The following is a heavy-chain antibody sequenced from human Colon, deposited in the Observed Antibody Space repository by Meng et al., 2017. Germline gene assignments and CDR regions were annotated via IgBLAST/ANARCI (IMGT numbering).Heavy chain of an antibody. D-gene: IGHD6-19*01. CDR3: VRSSGWVRTGFDP. Sequence: QVQLQESGPRLVKPSGTLSRTCAVSGGSIRSTNWWSWVRQAPGKGLEWIGEIDHRGSTYYTPSLKSRVTVSIDTSKSQFSLKLTSVTAADTAVYHCVRSSGWVRTGFDPWGQGTLVTVSS. J-gene: IGHJ5*02. CDR2: IDHRGST. CDR1: GGSIRSTNW. V-gene: IGHV4-4*02.